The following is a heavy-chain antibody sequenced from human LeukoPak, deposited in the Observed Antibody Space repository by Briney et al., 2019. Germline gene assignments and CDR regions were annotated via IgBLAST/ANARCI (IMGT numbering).Heavy chain of an antibody. CDR1: GFTFSSYS. CDR2: ISSSSSYI. D-gene: IGHD7-27*01. Sequence: PGGSLRLSCAASGFTFSSYSMNWVRQAPGKGLEWVSSISSSSSYIYYADSVKGRFTISRDNAKNSLYLQMNSLRAEDTAVYYCALTRERQTQFDYWGQGTLVTVSS. CDR3: ALTRERQTQFDY. J-gene: IGHJ4*02. V-gene: IGHV3-21*04.